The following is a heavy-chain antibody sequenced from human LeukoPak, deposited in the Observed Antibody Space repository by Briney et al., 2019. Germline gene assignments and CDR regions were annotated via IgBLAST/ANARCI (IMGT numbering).Heavy chain of an antibody. CDR2: IKQDGSEK. CDR3: ASSRLNSSSYY. Sequence: PGGSLRLSCAASGFTFSSYWMSWVRQAPGKGLEWVANIKQDGSEKYYVDSVKGRFTISRDNAKNSLYLQMNSLRAEDTAVYYCASSRLNSSSYYWGQGTLVTVSS. V-gene: IGHV3-7*01. CDR1: GFTFSSYW. J-gene: IGHJ4*02. D-gene: IGHD6-6*01.